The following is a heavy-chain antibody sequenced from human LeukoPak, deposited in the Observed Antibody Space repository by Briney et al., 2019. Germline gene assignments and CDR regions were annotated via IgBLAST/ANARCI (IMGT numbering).Heavy chain of an antibody. J-gene: IGHJ5*02. CDR1: GYSISSGYY. D-gene: IGHD2-2*01. CDR2: IYHSGST. Sequence: SETLSLTCAVSGYSISSGYYWGWIRQPAGKGLEWIGSIYHSGSTYYNPSLKSRVTISVDTSKNQFSLKLSSVTAADTAVYYCARLGHCSSTSCYSNWFDPWGQGTLVTVSS. V-gene: IGHV4-38-2*01. CDR3: ARLGHCSSTSCYSNWFDP.